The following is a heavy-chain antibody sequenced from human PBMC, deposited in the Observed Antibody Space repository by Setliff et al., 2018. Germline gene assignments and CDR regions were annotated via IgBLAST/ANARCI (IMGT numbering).Heavy chain of an antibody. V-gene: IGHV5-51*01. D-gene: IGHD5-12*01. CDR3: ARNRVALYDAFDI. CDR2: IYPGDSDT. Sequence: PGESLKISCKGSGYRFSSHWIGWVRQMPGKGLEWMGIIYPGDSDTRYSPSFQGQVTISADKSISTAYLQWSSLKASDTAMYYCARNRVALYDAFDIWGQGTMVTVSS. CDR1: GYRFSSHW. J-gene: IGHJ3*02.